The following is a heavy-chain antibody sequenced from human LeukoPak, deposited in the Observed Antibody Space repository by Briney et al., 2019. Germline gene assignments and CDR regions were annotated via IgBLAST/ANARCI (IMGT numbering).Heavy chain of an antibody. CDR2: IYPGDSDT. CDR3: ASLYYYDSSGYYPFEY. V-gene: IGHV5-51*01. CDR1: GYSFTSYW. J-gene: IGHJ4*02. D-gene: IGHD3-22*01. Sequence: GESLKISCKGSGYSFTSYWIGWLRQIPGKGLEWMGIIYPGDSDTRYSPSFQGQVTISADKSISTAYLQWSSLKASDTAMYYCASLYYYDSSGYYPFEYWGQGTLVTVSS.